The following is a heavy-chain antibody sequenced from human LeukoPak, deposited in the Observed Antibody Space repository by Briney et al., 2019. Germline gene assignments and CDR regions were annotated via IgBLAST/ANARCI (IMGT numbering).Heavy chain of an antibody. Sequence: APVKVSCKASGYTFTSYYMHWVRQAPGQGLEWMGIINPSGGSTSYAQKFQGRVTMTRDTSTSTVYMELSSLRSEDTAVYYCARSPGGAGPLDYGAREPWSPSPQ. J-gene: IGHJ4*02. CDR1: GYTFTSYY. D-gene: IGHD6-19*01. V-gene: IGHV1-46*01. CDR2: INPSGGST. CDR3: ARSPGGAGPLDY.